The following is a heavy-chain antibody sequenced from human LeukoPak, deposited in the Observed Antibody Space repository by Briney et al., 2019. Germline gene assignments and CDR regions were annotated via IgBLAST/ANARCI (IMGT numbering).Heavy chain of an antibody. CDR3: ARDQDKAGSEKVGQDY. CDR2: IYHSGST. J-gene: IGHJ4*02. D-gene: IGHD5-18*01. V-gene: IGHV4-30-2*01. Sequence: SETLSLTCTVSGGSISSGGYYCSWIRQPPGKGLEWIGYIYHSGSTYYNPSLKSRITISVDRSKNQFSLKLSSVTAADTAVYYCARDQDKAGSEKVGQDYWGQGTLVTVSS. CDR1: GGSISSGGYY.